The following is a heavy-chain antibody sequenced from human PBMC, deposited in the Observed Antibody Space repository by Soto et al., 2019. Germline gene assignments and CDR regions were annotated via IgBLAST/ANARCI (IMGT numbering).Heavy chain of an antibody. CDR2: VNLGGNT. V-gene: IGHV4-34*01. D-gene: IGHD4-4*01. J-gene: IGHJ6*02. Sequence: SETLSLTXSVYGGSFSGYYWSGIRQSPVKGLEWIGLVNLGGNTNYSPPLKSRATISIDVSKNQFSLSLTSLTAADSAVYFCARTMTTVTTLGMDVWGQGTTVTVSS. CDR3: ARTMTTVTTLGMDV. CDR1: GGSFSGYY.